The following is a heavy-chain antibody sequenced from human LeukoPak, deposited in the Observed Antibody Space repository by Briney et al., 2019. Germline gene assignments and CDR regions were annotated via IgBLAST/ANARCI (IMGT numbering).Heavy chain of an antibody. CDR3: ARRTSDSTGHYYGAFDV. CDR1: GGSISSYY. CDR2: IYYSGST. V-gene: IGHV4-59*12. D-gene: IGHD3-22*01. Sequence: MPSETLSLTCTVSGGSISSYYWSWIRQPPGKGLEWIGYIYYSGSTNYNPSLKSRVTISIDTSKNQFSLKLNSVTAADTAVYFCARRTSDSTGHYYGAFDVWGQGTMVTVSS. J-gene: IGHJ3*01.